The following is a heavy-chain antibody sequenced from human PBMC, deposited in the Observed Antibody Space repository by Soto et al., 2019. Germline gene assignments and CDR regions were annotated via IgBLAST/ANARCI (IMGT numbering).Heavy chain of an antibody. CDR2: ISWNSDVK. J-gene: IGHJ6*02. V-gene: IGHV3-9*01. Sequence: EEVLVESGGGWVQPGGSLRLSCVVSGFTFEDSVMHWVRQVPGKGLEWVSGISWNSDVKGYADSVRGRFTISRDNARNSLFLQMTSLRGEDSALYYCARDMAHYDFWGHNERGLDVWGQGTAVTVSS. CDR1: GFTFEDSV. CDR3: ARDMAHYDFWGHNERGLDV. D-gene: IGHD3-3*01.